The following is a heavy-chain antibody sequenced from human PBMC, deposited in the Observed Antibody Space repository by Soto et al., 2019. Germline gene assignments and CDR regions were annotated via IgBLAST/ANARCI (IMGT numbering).Heavy chain of an antibody. CDR1: GFTFDDYA. V-gene: IGHV3-9*01. J-gene: IGHJ6*02. Sequence: GGSLRLSCAASGFTFDDYAMHWVRQAPGKGLEWVSGISWNSGSIGYADSVKGRFTISRDNAKNSLYLQMNSLRAEDTALYYCAKDSAWTSTSFSYGIDVWGQGTTVTVSS. CDR3: AKDSAWTSTSFSYGIDV. CDR2: ISWNSGSI. D-gene: IGHD3-16*01.